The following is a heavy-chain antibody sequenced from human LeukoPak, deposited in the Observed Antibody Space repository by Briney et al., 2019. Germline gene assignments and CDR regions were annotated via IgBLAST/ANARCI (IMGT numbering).Heavy chain of an antibody. CDR1: DYTFISYG. CDR2: ISVYSGTT. CDR3: ASRSSIGDGYTTLFDH. D-gene: IGHD5-24*01. V-gene: IGHV1-18*01. J-gene: IGHJ4*02. Sequence: ASVKVSCTASDYTFISYGIGWVRQAPGQGLEWMGWISVYSGTTNYAQKFQGRVTMTIDTSTTIAYMELRSLKSDDTAVYYCASRSSIGDGYTTLFDHWGQGTLVTVSS.